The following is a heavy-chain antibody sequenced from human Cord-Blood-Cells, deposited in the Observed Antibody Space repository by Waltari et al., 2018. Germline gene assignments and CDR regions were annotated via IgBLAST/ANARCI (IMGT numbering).Heavy chain of an antibody. V-gene: IGHV4-4*07. CDR1: GGSISSYY. CDR2: IYTSGST. Sequence: QVQLQESGPGLVKPSETLSLTCTVSGGSISSYYWSWIWQPAGKGLEWIGRIYTSGSTNYNPSLKSRVTMSVDTSKNQFSLKLSSVTAADTAVYYCARDSEDYKNGWFDPWGQGTLVTVSS. CDR3: ARDSEDYKNGWFDP. J-gene: IGHJ5*02. D-gene: IGHD4-4*01.